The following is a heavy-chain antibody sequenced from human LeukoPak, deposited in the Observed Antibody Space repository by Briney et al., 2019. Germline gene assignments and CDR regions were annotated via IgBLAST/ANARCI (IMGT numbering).Heavy chain of an antibody. CDR1: GFTVSSNY. J-gene: IGHJ6*02. CDR2: IYSGGSA. CDR3: ARDQVAARSNYYYGMDV. V-gene: IGHV3-53*01. Sequence: PGGSLRLSCAASGFTVSSNYMSWVRQAPGKGLEWVSVIYSGGSAYYADSVKGRFTISRDNSKNTLYLQMNSLGAEDAAVYYCARDQVAARSNYYYGMDVWGQGTTVTVSS. D-gene: IGHD6-6*01.